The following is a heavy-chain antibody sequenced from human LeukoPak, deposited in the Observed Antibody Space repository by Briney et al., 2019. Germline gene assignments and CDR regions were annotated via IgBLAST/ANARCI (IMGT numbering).Heavy chain of an antibody. CDR2: IYYSGST. CDR1: GGSISSYY. V-gene: IGHV4-59*01. D-gene: IGHD6-6*01. Sequence: PSETLSLTCTVSGGSISSYYWSWIRQPPGKGLEWIGYIYYSGSTNYNPSLKSQVTISVDTSKNQFSLKLSSVTAADTAVYYCARVSEYSSSEAFDYWGQGTLVTVSS. J-gene: IGHJ4*02. CDR3: ARVSEYSSSEAFDY.